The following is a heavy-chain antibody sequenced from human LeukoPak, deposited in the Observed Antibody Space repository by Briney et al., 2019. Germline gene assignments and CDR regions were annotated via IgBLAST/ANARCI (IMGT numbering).Heavy chain of an antibody. CDR1: GFTFSSYG. J-gene: IGHJ1*01. V-gene: IGHV3-33*06. CDR3: AKLPSIAAAGPHFQH. Sequence: GGSLRLSCAASGFTFSSYGMHWVRQAPGKGLEWVAVIWYDGSNKYYADSVKGRFTISRDNSKNTLYLQMNSLRAEDTAVYYCAKLPSIAAAGPHFQHWGQGTLVTVSS. CDR2: IWYDGSNK. D-gene: IGHD6-13*01.